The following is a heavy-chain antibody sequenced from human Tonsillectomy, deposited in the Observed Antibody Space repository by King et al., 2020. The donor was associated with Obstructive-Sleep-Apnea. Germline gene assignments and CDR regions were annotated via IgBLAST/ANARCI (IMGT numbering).Heavy chain of an antibody. CDR2: FYSGGST. CDR1: GFTVSSNY. Sequence: VQLVESGGGLVQPGGSLRLSCAASGFTVSSNYMSWVRQAPGKGLEWVSVFYSGGSTYYADSVKGRFTISRDNSKNTLYLQMKRLRAEDTAVYYCARAPAPYYYDSSGNPEMDVWGQGTTVTVSS. CDR3: ARAPAPYYYDSSGNPEMDV. D-gene: IGHD3-22*01. V-gene: IGHV3-66*01. J-gene: IGHJ6*02.